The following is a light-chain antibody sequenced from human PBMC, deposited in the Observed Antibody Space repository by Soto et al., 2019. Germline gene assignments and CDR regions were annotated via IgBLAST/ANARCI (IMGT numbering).Light chain of an antibody. CDR2: VAS. CDR1: QGISNY. Sequence: DIQMTQSPSSLSASVGDRVTITCRASQGISNYLAWYQQQPGKVPKLLIYVASTLQSGVPSRFSGSGSGTDFTLTISSLQPEDVATYYRLQYNSAPWTFGQGTKVEIK. J-gene: IGKJ1*01. CDR3: LQYNSAPWT. V-gene: IGKV1-27*01.